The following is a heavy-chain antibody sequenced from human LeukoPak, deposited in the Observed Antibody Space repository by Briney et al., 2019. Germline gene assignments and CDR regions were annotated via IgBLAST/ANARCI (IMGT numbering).Heavy chain of an antibody. Sequence: GGSLRLSCAASGFTFDDYAMHWVRQAPGKGLEWVSGISWNSGDIAYADSVRGRFTISRDNAKNSLYLQMNSLRAEDTAVYYCAREYSSSWWSYYYYYMDVWGKGTTVTVSS. CDR2: ISWNSGDI. CDR3: AREYSSSWWSYYYYYMDV. CDR1: GFTFDDYA. V-gene: IGHV3-9*01. J-gene: IGHJ6*03. D-gene: IGHD6-13*01.